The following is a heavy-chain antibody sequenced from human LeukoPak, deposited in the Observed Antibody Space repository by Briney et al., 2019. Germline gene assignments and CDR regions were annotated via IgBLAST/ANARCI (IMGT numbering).Heavy chain of an antibody. CDR2: INSGGTLT. Sequence: GGSLILPCAASAFTCSTFWLHWVRQIPGKGLVWLTVINSGGTLTKYADAVRSRFTISRDNAKNTLHLQLNSLRADDTAFYFCARGGKVVTGLDSWGQGTLVTVFS. V-gene: IGHV3-74*01. J-gene: IGHJ4*02. D-gene: IGHD2-21*02. CDR3: ARGGKVVTGLDS. CDR1: AFTCSTFW.